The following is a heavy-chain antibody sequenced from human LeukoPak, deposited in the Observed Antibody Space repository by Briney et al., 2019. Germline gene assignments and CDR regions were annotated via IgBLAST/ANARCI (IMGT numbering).Heavy chain of an antibody. CDR3: ARPRGCGSARCNNFDS. D-gene: IGHD2-2*01. CDR2: ISESGGTT. CDR1: GFTFSSYA. Sequence: PGGSLRLTCAASGFTFSSYAMNWVRQAPGKGLEWVSSISESGGTTDYADSVKGRFTISRDNSKNTLYLQMNSLRAEDTAVYYCARPRGCGSARCNNFDSWGQGTLVTVSS. V-gene: IGHV3-23*01. J-gene: IGHJ4*02.